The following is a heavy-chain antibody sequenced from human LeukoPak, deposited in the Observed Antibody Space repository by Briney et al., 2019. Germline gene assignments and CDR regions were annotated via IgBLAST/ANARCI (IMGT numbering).Heavy chain of an antibody. V-gene: IGHV1-2*06. CDR3: AARHSSGYYRYFDY. J-gene: IGHJ4*02. CDR1: GYTFTGYY. Sequence: ASVKVSCKASGYTFTGYYMHWVRQAPGQGLEWTGRINPNSGGTNYAQKFQGRVTMTRDTSISTAYMELSRLRSDDTAVYYCAARHSSGYYRYFDYWGQGTLVTVSS. CDR2: INPNSGGT. D-gene: IGHD3-22*01.